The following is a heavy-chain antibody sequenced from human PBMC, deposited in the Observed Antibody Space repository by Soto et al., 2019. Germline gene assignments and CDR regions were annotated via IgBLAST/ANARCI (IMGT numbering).Heavy chain of an antibody. D-gene: IGHD6-13*01. V-gene: IGHV3-21*04. CDR3: AKEQKDSSSWSELNY. CDR1: GFTFSSYS. J-gene: IGHJ4*02. Sequence: GGSLRLSCAASGFTFSSYSMNWVRQAPGKGLEWVSSISSSSSYIYYADSVKGRFTISRDNAKNSLYLQMNSLRAEDTAVYYCAKEQKDSSSWSELNYWGQGTLVTVSS. CDR2: ISSSSSYI.